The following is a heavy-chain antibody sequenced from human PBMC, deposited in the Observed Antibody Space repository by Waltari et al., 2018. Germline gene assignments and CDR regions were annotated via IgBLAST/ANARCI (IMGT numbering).Heavy chain of an antibody. CDR3: ARSRPFYGSGHFDP. CDR1: YTFTSYG. V-gene: IGHV1-18*01. Sequence: YTFTSYGISWVRQAPGQGLEWMGWISAYNGNTNYAQKLQGRVTMTTDTSTSTAYMELRSLRSDDTAVYYCARSRPFYGSGHFDPWGQGTLVTVSS. J-gene: IGHJ5*02. CDR2: ISAYNGNT. D-gene: IGHD3-10*01.